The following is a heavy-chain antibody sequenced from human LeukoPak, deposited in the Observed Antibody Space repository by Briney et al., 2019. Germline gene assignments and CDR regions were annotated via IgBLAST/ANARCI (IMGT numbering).Heavy chain of an antibody. CDR3: ARDGFGTGSN. Sequence: GGSLRLSCAASGFTFNRYWMSWVRQVPRKGLEWVANIKQGGGEIYYVDSVKGRFIISRDNAKNSLYLQMNTLRADDTAVYYCARDGFGTGSNWGQGTLVTVSS. D-gene: IGHD3-16*01. J-gene: IGHJ4*02. V-gene: IGHV3-7*03. CDR2: IKQGGGEI. CDR1: GFTFNRYW.